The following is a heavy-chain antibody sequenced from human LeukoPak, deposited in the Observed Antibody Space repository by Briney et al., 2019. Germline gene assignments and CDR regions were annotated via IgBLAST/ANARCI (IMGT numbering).Heavy chain of an antibody. V-gene: IGHV3-72*01. D-gene: IGHD4-17*01. Sequence: GGSLRLSCAASGFSITDHYMDWVRKAPGKGLEWVGRTRNKPNGYTTDYGTSVKGRFIVSRDDSENSLYLQMNGLKTEDTAVYYCVRVRHGDYFDYWGQGTLVTVSS. CDR2: TRNKPNGYTT. CDR1: GFSITDHY. J-gene: IGHJ4*02. CDR3: VRVRHGDYFDY.